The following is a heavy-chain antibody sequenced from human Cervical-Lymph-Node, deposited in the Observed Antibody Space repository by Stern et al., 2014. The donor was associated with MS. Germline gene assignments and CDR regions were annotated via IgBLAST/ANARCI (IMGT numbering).Heavy chain of an antibody. CDR1: GFTFRSYA. Sequence: EVQLVESGGTWVQPGGSLRLSWAASGFTFRSYAMSWVRQAPGKGVEWVSTLSCHGDDTYYSDSVKGRFTISRDISKNTLYLQMNGLRAGDTAVYYCAKVHDYGDPDYWGQGTLVTVSS. J-gene: IGHJ4*02. D-gene: IGHD4-17*01. CDR2: LSCHGDDT. V-gene: IGHV3-23*04. CDR3: AKVHDYGDPDY.